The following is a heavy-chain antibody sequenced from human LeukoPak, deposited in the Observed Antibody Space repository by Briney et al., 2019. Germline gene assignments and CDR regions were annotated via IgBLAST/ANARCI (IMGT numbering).Heavy chain of an antibody. V-gene: IGHV4-38-2*01. CDR2: LYHSDSI. Sequence: PSGTLSLTCAVSGYSISSGYYWIWIRQPPGKGLGWIGSLYHSDSIYYNPSLESRVTMSVDTSKNQFSLKLSFVTAADTAVYYCARQHDSYHYYYVDVWGTGTTVTVSS. D-gene: IGHD6-13*01. CDR1: GYSISSGYY. CDR3: ARQHDSYHYYYVDV. J-gene: IGHJ6*03.